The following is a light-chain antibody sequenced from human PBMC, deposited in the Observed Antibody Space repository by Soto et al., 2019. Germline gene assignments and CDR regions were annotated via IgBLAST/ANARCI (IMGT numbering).Light chain of an antibody. Sequence: EIVMTQSPATLSVSPGERATLSCRASQSVSSNLAWYQQKPGQAPRLLIYGASTRATGIPARFSGSGSGTEFTLTISSLQSEDFATYYCQQNFITPLTFGGGTKVEIK. J-gene: IGKJ4*01. V-gene: IGKV3-15*01. CDR2: GAS. CDR3: QQNFITPLT. CDR1: QSVSSN.